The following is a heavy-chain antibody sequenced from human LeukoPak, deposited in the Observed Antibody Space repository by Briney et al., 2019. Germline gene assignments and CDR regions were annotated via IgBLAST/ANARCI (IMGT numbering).Heavy chain of an antibody. Sequence: ASVKVSCKASGYTFTSYYMHWVRQAPGQGLEWMGIINPSGGSTSYAQKFQGRVTMTRDTSTSTVYMELSSLRSEDTAVYYCARTQGYYDFWSGYPNSYYYYGMDVWGQGTTVTVSS. D-gene: IGHD3-3*01. CDR2: INPSGGST. J-gene: IGHJ6*02. CDR1: GYTFTSYY. V-gene: IGHV1-46*01. CDR3: ARTQGYYDFWSGYPNSYYYYGMDV.